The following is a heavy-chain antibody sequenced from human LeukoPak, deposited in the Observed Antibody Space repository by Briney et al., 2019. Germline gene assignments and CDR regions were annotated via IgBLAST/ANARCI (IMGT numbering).Heavy chain of an antibody. CDR1: GFTVSSNY. J-gene: IGHJ6*02. V-gene: IGHV3-53*05. Sequence: GGSLRLSCAASGFTVSSNYMSWVRQAPGKGLEWVSVIYSGGSTYYADSVKGRFTISRDNSKNTLYLQLNSLRAEDTAVYYCAKDLLRYFEGLMDVWGQGTTVTVSS. D-gene: IGHD3-9*01. CDR2: IYSGGST. CDR3: AKDLLRYFEGLMDV.